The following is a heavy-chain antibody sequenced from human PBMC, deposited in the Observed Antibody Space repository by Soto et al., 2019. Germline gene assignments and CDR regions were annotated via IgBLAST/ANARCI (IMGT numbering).Heavy chain of an antibody. CDR2: INPSGGST. CDR3: ARGGGFGVVIIGP. J-gene: IGHJ4*02. CDR1: GKTFTSYY. D-gene: IGHD3-3*01. Sequence: ASVKVSCKASGKTFTSYYIHWGRQAPGQGLEWMGIINPSGGSTSYAQKFQGRVTMTRDTSTSTVYMELSSLRSEDTAVYYCARGGGFGVVIIGPWGQGTLVTVSS. V-gene: IGHV1-46*01.